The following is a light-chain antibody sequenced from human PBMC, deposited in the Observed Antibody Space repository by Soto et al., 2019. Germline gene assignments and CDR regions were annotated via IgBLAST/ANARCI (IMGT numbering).Light chain of an antibody. Sequence: QLVLTQPPSVSGAPGQRVTISCTGSSSNIGAGYDVHWYQQLLGTAPKLLIYGNSNRPSGVPDRFSGSKSGTSASLAITGLQAEDEADYYCQSYDSSLSGWVFGGGTKVTVL. CDR2: GNS. J-gene: IGLJ3*02. CDR3: QSYDSSLSGWV. CDR1: SSNIGAGYD. V-gene: IGLV1-40*01.